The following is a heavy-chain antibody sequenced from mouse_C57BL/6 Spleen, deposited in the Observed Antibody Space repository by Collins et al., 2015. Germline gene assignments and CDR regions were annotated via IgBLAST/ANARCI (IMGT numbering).Heavy chain of an antibody. V-gene: IGHV3-2*02. CDR1: GYSITSDYA. CDR3: ARFTTAAMDY. J-gene: IGHJ4*01. CDR2: ISYSGST. Sequence: DVQLQESGPGLVKPSQSLSLTCTVTGYSITSDYAWNWIRQFPGNKLEWMGYISYSGSTSYNPSPKSRISITRDTSKNRFFLQLNSVTTEDTATYYCARFTTAAMDYWGQGTSVTVSS. D-gene: IGHD1-2*01.